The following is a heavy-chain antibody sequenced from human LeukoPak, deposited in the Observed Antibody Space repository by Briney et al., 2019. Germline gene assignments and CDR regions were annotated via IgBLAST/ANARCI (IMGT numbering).Heavy chain of an antibody. D-gene: IGHD2-15*01. J-gene: IGHJ4*02. CDR3: AREVAI. CDR1: GYTLSSYT. Sequence: ASVXVSCKASGYTLSSYTLHWVRQAPGQRPEWMGCIYAGNGNVKYSQNFQGRVTITRDTSASTAYMELSSLRSEDTAVYYCAREVAIWGQGTLVTVSS. CDR2: IYAGNGNV. V-gene: IGHV1-3*01.